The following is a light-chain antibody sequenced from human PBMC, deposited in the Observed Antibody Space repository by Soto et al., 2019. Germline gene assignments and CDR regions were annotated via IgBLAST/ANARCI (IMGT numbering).Light chain of an antibody. J-gene: IGKJ1*01. CDR2: KAS. CDR3: TQYNGT. V-gene: IGKV1-5*03. CDR1: QTISSW. Sequence: DIQMTQSPSTLSASVGDRVTITCRASQTISSWLAWYQQKLGKAPKLLIYKASSLEGGVPSRFSGSGSGTEFTLTISSLQPHDSATYYCTQYNGTFGQGTKVEVK.